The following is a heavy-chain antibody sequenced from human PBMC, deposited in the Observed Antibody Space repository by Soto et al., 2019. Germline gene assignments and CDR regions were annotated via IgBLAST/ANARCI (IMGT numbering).Heavy chain of an antibody. CDR1: GGSISSGGYY. Sequence: PSETLSLTCTVSGGSISSGGYYWSWIRQHPGKGLEWIGYIYYSGSTYYNPSLKSRVTISVDTSKNQFSLKLSSVTAADTAVYYCARVCVAIDIWGSYRYPPPHSYDMDVWGKGTTVTVSS. V-gene: IGHV4-31*03. CDR2: IYYSGST. J-gene: IGHJ6*03. D-gene: IGHD3-16*02. CDR3: ARVCVAIDIWGSYRYPPPHSYDMDV.